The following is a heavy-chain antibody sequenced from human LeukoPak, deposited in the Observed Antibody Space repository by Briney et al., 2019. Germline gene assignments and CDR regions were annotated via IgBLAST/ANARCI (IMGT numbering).Heavy chain of an antibody. CDR1: GFTFSDYG. V-gene: IGHV3-23*01. J-gene: IGHJ5*02. Sequence: GGSLRLSCAASGFTFSDYGMSWVRQAPGKGLEWVSTIGGRGGSTYYADSVKGRFTISRDNSKNTLYLQMNSLRAEDTAVYYCARDGSITMVRGVRGLFDPWGQGTLVTVSS. CDR2: IGGRGGST. D-gene: IGHD3-10*01. CDR3: ARDGSITMVRGVRGLFDP.